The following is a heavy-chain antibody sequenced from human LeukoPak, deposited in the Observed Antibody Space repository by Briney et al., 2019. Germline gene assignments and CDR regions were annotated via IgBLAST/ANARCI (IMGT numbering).Heavy chain of an antibody. CDR2: ILPMFGIK. Sequence: SVKVSCKASGGTFISNAITWVRQAPGRGLEWMGRILPMFGIKDYAQQLQGRVTITRDKSTSTAYMQFSSLRSEDAAVYDCSSGPMTTETTYCFDPWGQGTLITVSS. CDR1: GGTFISNA. CDR3: SSGPMTTETTYCFDP. D-gene: IGHD4-11*01. J-gene: IGHJ5*02. V-gene: IGHV1-69*04.